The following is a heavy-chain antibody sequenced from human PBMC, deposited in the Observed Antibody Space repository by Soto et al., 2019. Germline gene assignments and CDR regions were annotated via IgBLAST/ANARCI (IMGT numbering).Heavy chain of an antibody. V-gene: IGHV4-59*08. CDR3: ATGIGWQIDY. J-gene: IGHJ4*02. CDR1: GGSISNSY. Sequence: QVQLQESGPGLVKPSETLSLTCTVSGGSISNSYCNWIRQPPGKGPEWIGYIYYPGATKYNPSVQSRVTISLDTPRNQFSLRLTSVTAADTAVYYCATGIGWQIDYWGQGTLVTVSS. CDR2: IYYPGAT. D-gene: IGHD6-19*01.